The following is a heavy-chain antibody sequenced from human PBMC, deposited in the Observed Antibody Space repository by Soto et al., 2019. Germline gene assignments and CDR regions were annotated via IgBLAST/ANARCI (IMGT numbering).Heavy chain of an antibody. D-gene: IGHD3-10*01. J-gene: IGHJ4*02. V-gene: IGHV4-34*01. CDR1: GGSFSGYY. Sequence: SETLSLTCAVYGGSFSGYYWSWIRQPPGKGLEWIGEINHSGSTNYNPSLKSRVTISVDTSKNQFSLKLSSVTAADTAVYYCARTYYYGSGSYYKRYYFDYWGQGTLVTVSS. CDR2: INHSGST. CDR3: ARTYYYGSGSYYKRYYFDY.